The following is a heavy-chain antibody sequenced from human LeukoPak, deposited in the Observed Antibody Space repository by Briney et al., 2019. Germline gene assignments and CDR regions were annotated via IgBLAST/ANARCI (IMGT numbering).Heavy chain of an antibody. V-gene: IGHV6-1*01. CDR3: AREEEFEGPAATRFTWFDP. CDR2: TYYRSKWYN. CDR1: GDSVAGNGAA. D-gene: IGHD2-2*01. J-gene: IGHJ5*02. Sequence: SQTLSLTCAISGDSVAGNGAAWNWIRQSPSRGLEWLGRTYYRSKWYNDYAVSVKSRISINPDTSKNQFSLHLNSVTPEDTAVYYYAREEEFEGPAATRFTWFDPWGQGTLVTVSS.